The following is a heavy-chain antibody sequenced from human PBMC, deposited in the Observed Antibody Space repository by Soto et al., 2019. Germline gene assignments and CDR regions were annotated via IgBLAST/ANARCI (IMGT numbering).Heavy chain of an antibody. J-gene: IGHJ4*02. CDR1: GFTVSSSY. D-gene: IGHD2-21*02. Sequence: GGSLRLSCAASGFTVSSSYMSWVRQAPGKGLEGVSVIYSGGTTYYADSVKDRFTISRDNSKNTLYLQMNSLRAEDTAMYYCARDPKGLLSGDYWGQGTLVTVSS. V-gene: IGHV3-53*01. CDR2: IYSGGTT. CDR3: ARDPKGLLSGDY.